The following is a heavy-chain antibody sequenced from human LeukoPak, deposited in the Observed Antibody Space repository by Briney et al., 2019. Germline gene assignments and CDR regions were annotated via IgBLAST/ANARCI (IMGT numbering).Heavy chain of an antibody. D-gene: IGHD2-8*01. CDR1: GFTFSSYA. J-gene: IGHJ4*02. Sequence: GGSLRLSCAGSGFTFSSYAMGWVRQAPGKGLEWVSAISDSGGRTYYADSVKGRFTISRDNSKSTLYLQMNSLRAEDTAVYYCARTDSGVIMMYTIRSAYWGQGTLVTVSS. V-gene: IGHV3-23*01. CDR2: ISDSGGRT. CDR3: ARTDSGVIMMYTIRSAY.